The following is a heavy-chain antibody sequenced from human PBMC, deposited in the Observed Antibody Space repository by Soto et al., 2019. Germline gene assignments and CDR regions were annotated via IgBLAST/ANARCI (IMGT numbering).Heavy chain of an antibody. V-gene: IGHV4-59*04. CDR1: GGPLGPDY. D-gene: IGHD2-15*01. CDR3: ASVVVGAPRQTGSDH. Sequence: SETLSLTCAVYGGPLGPDYCSWIRQPPGKGLEFIGSVHSSGGTYYSPSLKSRASISIDKSKNQFSLKLTSVNAGDTAVYFCASVVVGAPRQTGSDHWGQGTLVTVSS. J-gene: IGHJ4*02. CDR2: VHSSGGT.